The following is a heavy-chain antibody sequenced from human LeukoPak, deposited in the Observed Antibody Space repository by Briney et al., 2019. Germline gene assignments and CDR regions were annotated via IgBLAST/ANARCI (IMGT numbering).Heavy chain of an antibody. V-gene: IGHV4-59*01. Sequence: SETLSLTCSVSGGSISSYYWSWIRQPPGKGLEWIGYIYYSGSTNYNPSLKSRVTISVDTSKNQFSLKLSSVTAADTAVYYCAREKWFEARNWFDPWGQGTLVTVSS. CDR3: AREKWFEARNWFDP. CDR1: GGSISSYY. J-gene: IGHJ5*02. D-gene: IGHD3-10*01. CDR2: IYYSGST.